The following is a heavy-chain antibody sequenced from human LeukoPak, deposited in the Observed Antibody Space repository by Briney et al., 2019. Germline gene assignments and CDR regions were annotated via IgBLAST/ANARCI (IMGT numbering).Heavy chain of an antibody. V-gene: IGHV4-4*07. D-gene: IGHD5-12*01. J-gene: IGHJ5*02. CDR3: ARSDIVASDNWFDP. CDR2: IYTSGST. CDR1: DGSISSYY. Sequence: SETLALTCTVSDGSISSYYWSWIRQPAGKGLEWIGRIYTSGSTNYNPSLKSRVTMSVDTSKNQFSLKLSSVTAADTAVYYCARSDIVASDNWFDPWGQGTLVTVSS.